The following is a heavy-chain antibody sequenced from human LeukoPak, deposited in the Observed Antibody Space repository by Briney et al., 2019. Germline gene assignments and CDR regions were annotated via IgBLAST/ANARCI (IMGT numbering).Heavy chain of an antibody. CDR2: ISGSGGRT. V-gene: IGHV3-23*01. J-gene: IGHJ4*02. CDR3: AKEAYYYDSSGYWRGTRLDY. D-gene: IGHD3-22*01. Sequence: GGSLRLSCAASGFTFSSYAMSWVRQAPGKRLEWVAAISGSGGRTYYADSVKGRFTISRDNSKNTLYLQMNSLRAEDTAVYYCAKEAYYYDSSGYWRGTRLDYWGQGTLVTVSS. CDR1: GFTFSSYA.